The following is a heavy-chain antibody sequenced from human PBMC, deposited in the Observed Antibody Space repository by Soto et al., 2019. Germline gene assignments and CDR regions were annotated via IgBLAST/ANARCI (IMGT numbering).Heavy chain of an antibody. Sequence: SETLSLTCSVSGGSVNSGTYYWSWIRQPPGKGLEWIGYIYYTGSTNYNPSLKSRVTISVDTSKNQFSLKLSSVTAADTAVYYCARDQDEYGDYAFEYWGQGALVTVSS. CDR3: ARDQDEYGDYAFEY. CDR2: IYYTGST. V-gene: IGHV4-61*01. J-gene: IGHJ4*02. D-gene: IGHD4-17*01. CDR1: GGSVNSGTYY.